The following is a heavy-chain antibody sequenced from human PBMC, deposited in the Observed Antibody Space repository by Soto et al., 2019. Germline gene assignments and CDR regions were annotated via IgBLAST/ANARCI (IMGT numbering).Heavy chain of an antibody. Sequence: ASVKVSCKASGYTFTSYGISWVRQAPGQGLEWMGWISAYNGNTNYAQKLQGRVTMTTDKSTSTAYMELRSLRSDDKAVYYCARDRTLSRAEKFVDYGGQGTLV. CDR1: GYTFTSYG. D-gene: IGHD2-2*01. J-gene: IGHJ4*02. CDR3: ARDRTLSRAEKFVDY. V-gene: IGHV1-18*04. CDR2: ISAYNGNT.